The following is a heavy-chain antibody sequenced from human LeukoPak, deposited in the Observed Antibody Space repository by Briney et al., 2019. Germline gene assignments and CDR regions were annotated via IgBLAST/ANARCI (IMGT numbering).Heavy chain of an antibody. Sequence: GGSLRLSCAASGFTFSSYSMNWVRQAPGKGLEWVSSISSSSSYKYYADSVKGRFTISRDNAKNSLYLQMSSLRAEDTAVYYCARVGAPDALDIWGQGTTVTVSS. CDR1: GFTFSSYS. CDR2: ISSSSSYK. V-gene: IGHV3-21*01. CDR3: ARVGAPDALDI. J-gene: IGHJ3*02. D-gene: IGHD1-26*01.